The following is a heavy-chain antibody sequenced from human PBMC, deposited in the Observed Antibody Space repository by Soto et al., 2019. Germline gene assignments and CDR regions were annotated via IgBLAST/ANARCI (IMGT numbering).Heavy chain of an antibody. J-gene: IGHJ5*02. D-gene: IGHD3-9*01. CDR3: ARAATYYDILTGYLIDP. CDR2: ISAYNGNT. Sequence: ASVKVSCKASGYTSTSYGISWVRQAPGQGLEWMGWISAYNGNTNYAQKLRGRVTMTTDTSTSTAYMELRSLRSDDTAVYYCARAATYYDILTGYLIDPWGQGTLVTVSS. V-gene: IGHV1-18*01. CDR1: GYTSTSYG.